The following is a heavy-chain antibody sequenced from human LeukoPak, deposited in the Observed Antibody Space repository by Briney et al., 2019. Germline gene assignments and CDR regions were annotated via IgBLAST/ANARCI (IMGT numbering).Heavy chain of an antibody. J-gene: IGHJ6*03. Sequence: GGSLRLSCAASGFTFSSYSMNWVRQAPGKGLEWVSYISSSGSTIYYADSVKGRFTISRDNAKNSLYLQMSSLRAEDTAVYYCARVAKSRDGYKNYYYYMDVWGKGTTVTISS. CDR3: ARVAKSRDGYKNYYYYMDV. D-gene: IGHD5-24*01. CDR1: GFTFSSYS. CDR2: ISSSGSTI. V-gene: IGHV3-48*04.